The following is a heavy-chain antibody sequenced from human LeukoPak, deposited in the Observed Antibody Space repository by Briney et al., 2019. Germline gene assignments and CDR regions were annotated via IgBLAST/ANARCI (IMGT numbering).Heavy chain of an antibody. CDR1: GFTFSGYS. D-gene: IGHD2-2*01. J-gene: IGHJ5*02. V-gene: IGHV3-21*01. CDR2: ISSSSSYI. Sequence: GGSLRLSCAASGFTFSGYSMNWVRQAPGKGLEWVSSISSSSSYIYYADSVKGRFTISRDNAKNSLYLQMNSLRAEDTAVYYCASERGGQYQPNWFDPWGQGTLVTVSS. CDR3: ASERGGQYQPNWFDP.